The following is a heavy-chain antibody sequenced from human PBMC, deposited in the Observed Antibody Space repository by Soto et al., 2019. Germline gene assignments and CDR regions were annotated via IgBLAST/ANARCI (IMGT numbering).Heavy chain of an antibody. J-gene: IGHJ2*01. Sequence: SETLSLTCAVYGGSFSGYYWSWIRQPPGKGLEWIGEINHSGSTNYNPSLKSRVTISVDTSKNQFSLKLSSVTAADTAVYYCAREKSGSGFWYFDLWGRGTLVTVSS. V-gene: IGHV4-34*01. D-gene: IGHD3-10*01. CDR1: GGSFSGYY. CDR3: AREKSGSGFWYFDL. CDR2: INHSGST.